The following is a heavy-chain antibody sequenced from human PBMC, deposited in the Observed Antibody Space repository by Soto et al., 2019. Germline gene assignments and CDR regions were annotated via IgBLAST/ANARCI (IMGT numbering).Heavy chain of an antibody. CDR2: IYHSGST. J-gene: IGHJ6*02. D-gene: IGHD2-2*01. CDR3: AKMTSSSHGRNYGMDV. CDR1: GNSISTTNW. V-gene: IGHV4-4*02. Sequence: SETLSLTCVVSGNSISTTNWWSWVRQSPGKGLEWIGEIYHSGSTNYNPSLKSRVTISVDKSKNQFSLKLSSVTAADTAVYYCAKMTSSSHGRNYGMDVWGQGTTVTVSS.